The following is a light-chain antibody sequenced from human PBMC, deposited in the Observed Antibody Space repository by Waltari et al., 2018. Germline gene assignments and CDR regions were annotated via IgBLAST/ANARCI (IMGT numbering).Light chain of an antibody. J-gene: IGLJ3*02. CDR1: SSNIGNKS. Sequence: QSVLTQAPSVSAAPGQKVTISCAGRSSNIGNKSVSWYQQFPGTAPKLLIYDNDKRPSGIPDRFSASKSGTSATLGITGLQTGDEANYYCGTWDTSLSAWVFGGGTKLTVL. CDR2: DND. CDR3: GTWDTSLSAWV. V-gene: IGLV1-51*01.